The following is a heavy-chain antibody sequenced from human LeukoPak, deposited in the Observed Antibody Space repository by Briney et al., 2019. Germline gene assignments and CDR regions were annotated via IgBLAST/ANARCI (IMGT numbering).Heavy chain of an antibody. CDR3: AKGYSSSWYFPDFDY. J-gene: IGHJ4*02. CDR1: GFTFSSYA. V-gene: IGHV3-23*01. D-gene: IGHD6-13*01. Sequence: GGSLRLSCAASGFTFSSYAMSWVRQAPGKGLEWVSAISGSGGSTYYADSVKGRFTISRDNSKNTLYLQMNSPRAEDTAVYYCAKGYSSSWYFPDFDYWGQGTLVTVSS. CDR2: ISGSGGST.